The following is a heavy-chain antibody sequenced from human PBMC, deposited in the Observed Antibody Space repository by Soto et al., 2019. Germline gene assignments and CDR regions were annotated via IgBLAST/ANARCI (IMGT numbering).Heavy chain of an antibody. V-gene: IGHV4-34*01. Sequence: SETLSLTCAVYGDSFSGYYFSWIRQPPGKGLEWIGEINHSGSTNYNPSLKSRVTISVDTSKTQFSLKLSSVTAADSAVYYCAREMGIADRPYYYLAMDVWGRGTTVTVYS. CDR3: AREMGIADRPYYYLAMDV. J-gene: IGHJ6*02. CDR1: GDSFSGYY. CDR2: INHSGST. D-gene: IGHD6-6*01.